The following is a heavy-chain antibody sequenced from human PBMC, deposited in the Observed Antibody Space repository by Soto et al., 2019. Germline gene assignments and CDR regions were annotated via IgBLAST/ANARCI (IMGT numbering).Heavy chain of an antibody. J-gene: IGHJ5*02. D-gene: IGHD6-6*01. V-gene: IGHV1-8*02. Sequence: ASVKVSCKASGYTFINFDISGVRQAAGQGLEWLGWMNPGSGKTGYASKFQGRVAMTRDASTGTSHLELSSLTSDDTAVYYCARMPSARTLNWFDPCGQGTLVTV. CDR1: GYTFINFD. CDR3: ARMPSARTLNWFDP. CDR2: MNPGSGKT.